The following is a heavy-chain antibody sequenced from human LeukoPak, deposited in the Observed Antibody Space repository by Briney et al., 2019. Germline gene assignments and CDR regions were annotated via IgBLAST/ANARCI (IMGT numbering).Heavy chain of an antibody. CDR2: IQFDGSNK. V-gene: IGHV3-30*02. Sequence: GGSLRLSCVTSGFIFSNYGMHWVRQAPGKGLEWLTFIQFDGSNKLYADSVKGRFTVSRDTSKNTVYLQMTSLRVEDTAVYYCAKENDFWSGPEGWGQGTLVTVPS. D-gene: IGHD3-3*01. CDR3: AKENDFWSGPEG. CDR1: GFIFSNYG. J-gene: IGHJ4*02.